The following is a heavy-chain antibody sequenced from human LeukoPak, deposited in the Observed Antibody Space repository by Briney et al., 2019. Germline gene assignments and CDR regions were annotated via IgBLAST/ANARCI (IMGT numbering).Heavy chain of an antibody. V-gene: IGHV3-48*01. D-gene: IGHD6-13*01. CDR1: GFTFSSYS. CDR3: ARGGRAAAGPRHFDY. Sequence: PGGSLRLSCAASGFTFSSYSMNWVRQAPGKGLEWVSYISSSSSTIYYADSVKGRFTISRDNAKNSLYLQMNSLRAEDTAVYYCARGGRAAAGPRHFDYWGQGTLVTVSS. J-gene: IGHJ4*02. CDR2: ISSSSSTI.